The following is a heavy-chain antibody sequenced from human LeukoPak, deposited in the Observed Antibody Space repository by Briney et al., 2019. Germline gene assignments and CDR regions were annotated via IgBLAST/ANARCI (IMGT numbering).Heavy chain of an antibody. V-gene: IGHV1-8*03. CDR3: ASGSYYYGSGSYYNDKYYYYYMDV. D-gene: IGHD3-10*01. CDR1: VYTLTSYD. CDR2: MNPNSGNT. J-gene: IGHJ6*03. Sequence: GASVKVSCKASVYTLTSYDINWVRQATGQGLEWMGWMNPNSGNTGYAQKFQGRVTITRNTSISTAYMELSSLRSEDTAVYYCASGSYYYGSGSYYNDKYYYYYMDVWGKGTTVTVSS.